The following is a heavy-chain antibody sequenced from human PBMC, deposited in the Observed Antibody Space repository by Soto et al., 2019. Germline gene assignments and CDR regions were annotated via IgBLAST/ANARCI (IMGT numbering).Heavy chain of an antibody. Sequence: GGSLRLSCVASGFTFSSYGMHWVRQAPGKGLEWVAIISYDGSNTYYADSVRDRFTISRDNAKNSLFLQMNSLRAEDTALYHCARGPISNDHYFDFWGQGAQVTVSS. CDR1: GFTFSSYG. V-gene: IGHV3-30*03. J-gene: IGHJ4*02. CDR3: ARGPISNDHYFDF. D-gene: IGHD2-21*01. CDR2: ISYDGSNT.